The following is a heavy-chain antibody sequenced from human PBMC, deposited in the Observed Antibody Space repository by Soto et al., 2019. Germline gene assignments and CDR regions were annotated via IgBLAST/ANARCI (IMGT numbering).Heavy chain of an antibody. CDR1: GGTFSSYA. Sequence: QVQLVQSGAEVKKPGSSVKVSCKASGGTFSSYAISWVRQAPGQGLEWMGGISPIFGPANYAQKFQGRVTMTADKSTSTAYMELRSLRSEDTAVYYCASWYDSSGYNAFDICGQGTMGTVSS. J-gene: IGHJ3*02. D-gene: IGHD3-22*01. CDR2: ISPIFGPA. CDR3: ASWYDSSGYNAFDI. V-gene: IGHV1-69*06.